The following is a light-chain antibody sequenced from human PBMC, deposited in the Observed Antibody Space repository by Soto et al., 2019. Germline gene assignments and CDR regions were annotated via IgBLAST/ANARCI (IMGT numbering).Light chain of an antibody. CDR3: QHYNSYSEA. CDR2: KAA. Sequence: DIQMTQSPSTLSGSVGDRVTITCRASQIIRGWLAWYQQKPGKALKLLIYKAATLKSGVPSRFSGSGSGTEFTLTISSLQPDDFATYYGQHYNSYSEAFGQGTKVELK. J-gene: IGKJ1*01. CDR1: QIIRGW. V-gene: IGKV1-5*03.